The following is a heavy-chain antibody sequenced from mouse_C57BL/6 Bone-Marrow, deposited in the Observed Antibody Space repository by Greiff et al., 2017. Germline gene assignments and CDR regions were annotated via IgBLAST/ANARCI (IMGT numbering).Heavy chain of an antibody. CDR3: ARQDY. J-gene: IGHJ2*01. CDR1: GFTFSSYG. V-gene: IGHV5-6*02. Sequence: EVKLVESGGDLVKPGGSLKLSCAASGFTFSSYGMSWVRQTPDKRLEWVATISSGGSYTYYPDSVTGRFTISRDNAKKTLYLQMSSLKTEDTAMYYCARQDYWGQGTTLTVSS. CDR2: ISSGGSYT.